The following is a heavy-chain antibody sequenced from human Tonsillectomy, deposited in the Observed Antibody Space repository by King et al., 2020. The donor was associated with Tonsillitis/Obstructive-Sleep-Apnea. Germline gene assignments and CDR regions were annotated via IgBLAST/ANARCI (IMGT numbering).Heavy chain of an antibody. V-gene: IGHV4-4*02. CDR1: GGSISSSYW. CDR2: VYHIGST. CDR3: AAALYGDNFDY. D-gene: IGHD4/OR15-4a*01. J-gene: IGHJ4*02. Sequence: VQLQESGPGLVKPSGTLSLTCAVSGGSISSSYWWTWVRQPPGKGLECIGEVYHIGSTHYSPSLKSRVTISVDKSKNQFSLKLNSVTAADTAVYYCAAALYGDNFDYWGQGTLVTVSS.